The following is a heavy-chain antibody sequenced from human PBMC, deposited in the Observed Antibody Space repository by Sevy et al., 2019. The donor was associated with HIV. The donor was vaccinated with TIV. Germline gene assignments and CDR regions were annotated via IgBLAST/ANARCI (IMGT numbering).Heavy chain of an antibody. Sequence: SETLSLTCTVSGGSISSGDYYWSWIHQPPGKGLEWIGYIYYSGSTYYNPSLKSRVTISVDTSKNQFSLKLSSVTAADTAVYYCARAGTRRALYYYGMDVWGQGTTVTVSS. CDR3: ARAGTRRALYYYGMDV. CDR1: GGSISSGDYY. V-gene: IGHV4-30-4*01. J-gene: IGHJ6*02. CDR2: IYYSGST.